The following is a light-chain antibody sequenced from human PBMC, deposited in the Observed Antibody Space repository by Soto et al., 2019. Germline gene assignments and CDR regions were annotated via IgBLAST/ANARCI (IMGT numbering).Light chain of an antibody. CDR3: HQRSNWPIS. CDR1: QSVSSY. V-gene: IGKV3-11*01. J-gene: IGKJ5*01. CDR2: DAS. Sequence: ESVLIHSPGTLSLSPGERDTLYCRASQSVSSYLAWYQQKPGQAPRLLIYDASNRATGIPARFSGSGSGTDFTLTISSLEPEDFAVYYCHQRSNWPISFGQGTRLEI.